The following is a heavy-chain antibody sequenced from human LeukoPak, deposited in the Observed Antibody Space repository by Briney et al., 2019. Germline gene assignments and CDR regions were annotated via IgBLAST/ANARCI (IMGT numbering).Heavy chain of an antibody. CDR1: GFTFSGSA. Sequence: EGSLRLSCAASGFTFSGSAMHWVRQASGKGLEWVGRIRSKANSYATAYAASVKGRFTISRDDSKNTAYLQMNSLKTEDTAVYYCTRRGITMVRGVYWYFDLWGRGTLVTVSS. CDR2: IRSKANSYAT. CDR3: TRRGITMVRGVYWYFDL. V-gene: IGHV3-73*01. J-gene: IGHJ2*01. D-gene: IGHD3-10*01.